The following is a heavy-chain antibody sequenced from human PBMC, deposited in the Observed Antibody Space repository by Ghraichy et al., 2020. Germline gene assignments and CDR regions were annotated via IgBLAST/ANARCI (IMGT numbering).Heavy chain of an antibody. Sequence: SETLSLTCTVSGGSISSYYWSWIRQPAGKGLEWIGRIYTSGSTNYNPYLKSRVTMSVDTSKNEFSLKLSSVTAADAAVYYCARDRNLGLDAFDIWGQGTMVTGSS. CDR1: GGSISSYY. D-gene: IGHD1-7*01. CDR3: ARDRNLGLDAFDI. V-gene: IGHV4-4*07. J-gene: IGHJ3*02. CDR2: IYTSGST.